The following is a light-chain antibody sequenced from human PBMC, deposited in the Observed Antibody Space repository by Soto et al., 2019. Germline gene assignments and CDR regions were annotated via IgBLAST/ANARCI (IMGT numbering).Light chain of an antibody. CDR2: GAS. J-gene: IGKJ2*01. Sequence: EIVMTQSPATLSVSPGERVTLSCRASQSVNSNLAWYQQRPGQAPRLLIYGASTRATDIPARFSGSGSGTEFALTSNSLQSEDFAVYYCLQYNVWPRTFGQGTKLEVK. CDR1: QSVNSN. CDR3: LQYNVWPRT. V-gene: IGKV3-15*01.